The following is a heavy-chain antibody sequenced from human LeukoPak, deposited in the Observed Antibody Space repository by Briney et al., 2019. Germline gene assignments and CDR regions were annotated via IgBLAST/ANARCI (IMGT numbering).Heavy chain of an antibody. V-gene: IGHV1-18*01. CDR1: GYTFTSYG. CDR2: ISAYNGNT. D-gene: IGHD3-10*01. J-gene: IGHJ3*02. CDR3: ARVVGRGVIITGAFDI. Sequence: ASVKVSCKAAGYTFTSYGISWVRQAPGQGLERVGWISAYNGNTNYAQKLQGRVTMTTDTSTSTPYMEMRSLRSDDTAVYYCARVVGRGVIITGAFDIWGQGTMVTVSS.